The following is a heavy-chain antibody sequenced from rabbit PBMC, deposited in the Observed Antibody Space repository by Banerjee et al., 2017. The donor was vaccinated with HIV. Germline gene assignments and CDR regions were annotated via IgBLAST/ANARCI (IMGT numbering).Heavy chain of an antibody. D-gene: IGHD1-1*01. J-gene: IGHJ4*01. Sequence: WVRQAPGKGLEWIGFIDTNTGKTFYASWVNGRFTTSRTSSTTVTLQMTSLTAADTATYFCARGYWTDGLHLWGPGTLVT. CDR3: ARGYWTDGLHL. V-gene: IGHV1S40*01. CDR2: IDTNTGKT.